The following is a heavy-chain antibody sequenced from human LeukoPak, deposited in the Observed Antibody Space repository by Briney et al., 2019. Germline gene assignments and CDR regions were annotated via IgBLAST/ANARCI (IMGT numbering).Heavy chain of an antibody. CDR2: MNPNSGNT. D-gene: IGHD2-2*01. Sequence: GASVKVSCKASGYTFTSYDINWVRQATGQGLEWMGWMNPNSGNTGYAQKFQGRVTITRNTSISTAYMELSSLRSEDTAVYYCARGGIVVVPASQRYYYYGMDVWGQGTTVTVSS. V-gene: IGHV1-8*01. CDR3: ARGGIVVVPASQRYYYYGMDV. CDR1: GYTFTSYD. J-gene: IGHJ6*02.